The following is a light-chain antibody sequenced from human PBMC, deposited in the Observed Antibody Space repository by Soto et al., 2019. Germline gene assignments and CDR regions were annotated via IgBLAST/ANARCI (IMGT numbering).Light chain of an antibody. Sequence: DIVMTQSPDSLSVSLGERATINCKSSQSVLYSSNNKNYLAWYQQKPGQPPKLLIYWASTLASGVPGRFSGSGYGTDFTLTISSLQAEDVAVYYCQQYYSTPFTFGGGTKVEIK. CDR1: QSVLYSSNNKNY. J-gene: IGKJ4*01. CDR3: QQYYSTPFT. V-gene: IGKV4-1*01. CDR2: WAS.